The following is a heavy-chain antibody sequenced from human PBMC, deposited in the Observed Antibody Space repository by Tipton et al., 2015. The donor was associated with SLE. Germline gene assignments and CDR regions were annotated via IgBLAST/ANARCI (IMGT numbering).Heavy chain of an antibody. V-gene: IGHV4-59*01. J-gene: IGHJ5*02. Sequence: TLSLTCAVSGGSISSYYWSWIRQPPGKGLEWIGYIYYSGSTNYNPSLKSRVTISVDSSNNQFSLRLSSVTAADTAIYYCARDSSGMGYYWFDPWGQGTLVTVSS. CDR1: GGSISSYY. D-gene: IGHD3-10*01. CDR2: IYYSGST. CDR3: ARDSSGMGYYWFDP.